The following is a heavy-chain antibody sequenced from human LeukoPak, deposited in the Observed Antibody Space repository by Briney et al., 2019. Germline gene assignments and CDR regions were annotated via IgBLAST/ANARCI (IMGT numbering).Heavy chain of an antibody. CDR3: ANFGRGYDYADY. J-gene: IGHJ4*02. V-gene: IGHV3-23*01. CDR2: ISGSGGST. D-gene: IGHD5-12*01. CDR1: GFTFSSYA. Sequence: GESLRLSCAASGFTFSSYAMSWVRQAPGKGLEWVSAISGSGGSTYYADSVKGRFTISRDNSKNTLYLQMNSLRAEDTAVYYCANFGRGYDYADYWGQGTLVTVSS.